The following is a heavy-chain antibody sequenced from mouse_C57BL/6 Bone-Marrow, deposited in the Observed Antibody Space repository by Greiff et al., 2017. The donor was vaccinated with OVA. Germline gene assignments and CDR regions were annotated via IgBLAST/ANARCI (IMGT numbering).Heavy chain of an antibody. CDR3: ARLWNYGSSYAMDY. V-gene: IGHV1-59*01. D-gene: IGHD1-1*01. Sequence: QVQLQQPGAELVRPGTSVKLSCKASGYTFTSYWMHWVKQRPGQGLEWIGVIDPSDSYTNYTQKFKGKATLTVEPSSRTAYMLLSSRTSEDSAVYYCARLWNYGSSYAMDYWGQGTSVTVSS. CDR2: IDPSDSYT. CDR1: GYTFTSYW. J-gene: IGHJ4*01.